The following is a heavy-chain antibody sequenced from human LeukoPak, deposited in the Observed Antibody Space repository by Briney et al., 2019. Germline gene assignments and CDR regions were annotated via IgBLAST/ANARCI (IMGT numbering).Heavy chain of an antibody. V-gene: IGHV1-18*01. CDR1: GYTFTSYG. D-gene: IGHD2-15*01. CDR2: ISAYNGNT. Sequence: GASVKVSCKASGYTFTSYGISWVRQAPGQGLEWMGWISAYNGNTNYAQKLQGRVTMTTDTSTSTAYMELRSLRSDDTAVYYCARLIRQDGSAGRKYYFDYWGQGTLVTVSS. CDR3: ARLIRQDGSAGRKYYFDY. J-gene: IGHJ4*02.